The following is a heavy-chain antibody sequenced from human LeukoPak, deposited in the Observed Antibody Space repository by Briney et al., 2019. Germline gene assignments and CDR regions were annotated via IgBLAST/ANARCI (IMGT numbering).Heavy chain of an antibody. CDR1: GFTFSSKW. J-gene: IGHJ4*02. CDR3: AKDRYSGLNTIDY. CDR2: ISPEGSTT. D-gene: IGHD6-13*01. Sequence: GGSLRLSCAASGFTFSSKWMHWVRQRPGRGLEWVSRISPEGSTTTYADSVKARFTISRDNAKNTLFLQMNSLRAEDTAVYYCAKDRYSGLNTIDYWGQGTLVTVSS. V-gene: IGHV3-74*01.